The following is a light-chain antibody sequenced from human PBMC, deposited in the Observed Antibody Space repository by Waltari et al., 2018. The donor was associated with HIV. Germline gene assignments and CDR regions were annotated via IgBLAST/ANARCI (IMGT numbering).Light chain of an antibody. J-gene: IGLJ3*02. V-gene: IGLV3-10*01. Sequence: SYELTQPPSVSVSHGQTARITCSGDALPQKYVYWYQQKSGQAPVLVIYEDTKRPSGIAATFSGSSSGTVATLTITGAQVEHEADYYCYSTYSSGVSWVFGGGTKLTVL. CDR1: ALPQKY. CDR3: YSTYSSGVSWV. CDR2: EDT.